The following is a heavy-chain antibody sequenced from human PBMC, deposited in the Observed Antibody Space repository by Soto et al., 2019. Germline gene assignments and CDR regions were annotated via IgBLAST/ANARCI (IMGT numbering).Heavy chain of an antibody. CDR3: AKDPFYDSSGYLNWFDP. V-gene: IGHV3-30-3*01. CDR2: ISYDGSNK. CDR1: GFTFSSYA. D-gene: IGHD3-22*01. Sequence: QVQLVESGGGVVQPGRSLRLSCAASGFTFSSYAMHWVRQAPGKGLEWVAVISYDGSNKYYADSVKGRFTISRDNSKNTLYRQMNSLRAKDTAVYYCAKDPFYDSSGYLNWFDPWGQGTLVTVSS. J-gene: IGHJ5*02.